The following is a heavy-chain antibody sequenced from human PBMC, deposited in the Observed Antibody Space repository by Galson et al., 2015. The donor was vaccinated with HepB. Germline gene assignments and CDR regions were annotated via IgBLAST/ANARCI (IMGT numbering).Heavy chain of an antibody. D-gene: IGHD3-22*01. CDR2: IYYSGST. J-gene: IGHJ4*02. Sequence: TLSLTCTVSGGSISSGGYYWSWIRQHPGKGLEWIGYIYYSGSTYYNPSLKSRVTISVDTSKNQFSLKLSSVTAADTAVYYCARGTNYYDSSRGYFDYWGQGTLVTVSS. CDR3: ARGTNYYDSSRGYFDY. V-gene: IGHV4-31*03. CDR1: GGSISSGGYY.